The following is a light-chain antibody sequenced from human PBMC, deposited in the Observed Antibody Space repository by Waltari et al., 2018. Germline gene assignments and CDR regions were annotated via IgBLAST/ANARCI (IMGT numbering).Light chain of an antibody. CDR2: DAS. CDR1: QSVDRY. Sequence: EIVMTQSPATLSVSPGERATLSCRASQSVDRYLAWYQQKPGQAPRLLIYDASNRATGIPARFSGSGSGTDFTLTISSLEPEDFAVYYCQQRSIWPPITFGQGTRLEIK. V-gene: IGKV3-11*01. J-gene: IGKJ5*01. CDR3: QQRSIWPPIT.